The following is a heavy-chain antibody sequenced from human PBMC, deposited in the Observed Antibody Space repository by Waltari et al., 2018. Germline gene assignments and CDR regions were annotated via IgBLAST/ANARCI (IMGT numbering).Heavy chain of an antibody. CDR2: INHSGST. Sequence: QVQLQQWGAGLLKPSETLYLTCAVYGGSFSGYYWSWIRQPPGKGLEWVGEINHSGSTNYNPSRKSRVTLSVDPSKNQFSLKLTAVTAADTAVYYCARRRMLSNRYYYYYMYVWGKGTTVTVSS. D-gene: IGHD3-16*01. V-gene: IGHV4-34*01. J-gene: IGHJ6*03. CDR1: GGSFSGYY. CDR3: ARRRMLSNRYYYYYMYV.